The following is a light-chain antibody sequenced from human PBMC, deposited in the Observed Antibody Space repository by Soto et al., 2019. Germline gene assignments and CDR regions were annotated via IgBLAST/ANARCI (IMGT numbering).Light chain of an antibody. CDR1: SSDVGGYNY. V-gene: IGLV2-14*03. CDR3: SSYTTSNTRQIV. CDR2: DVT. J-gene: IGLJ1*01. Sequence: QSALTQPASVSGSPGQSITISCTGTSSDVGGYNYVSWYQHHPGKAPKLIIYDVTNRPSGVSNPFSGSKSGNTASLTNSGLQTEDEADYYCSSYTTSNTRQIVFGTGTKLTVL.